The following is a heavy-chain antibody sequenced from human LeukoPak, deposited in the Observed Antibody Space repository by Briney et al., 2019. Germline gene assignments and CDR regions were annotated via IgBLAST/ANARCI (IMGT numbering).Heavy chain of an antibody. CDR1: GFTFSSYG. D-gene: IGHD3-22*01. CDR2: IWYDGSNK. CDR3: AEDSAPMIVVVTPYYFDY. Sequence: GGSLRLSCAASGFTFSSYGMHWVRQAPGKGLEWVAFIWYDGSNKYYADSVKGRFTISRDNSKNTLYLQMNSLRAEDTAVYYCAEDSAPMIVVVTPYYFDYWGQGTLVTVS. V-gene: IGHV3-30*02. J-gene: IGHJ4*02.